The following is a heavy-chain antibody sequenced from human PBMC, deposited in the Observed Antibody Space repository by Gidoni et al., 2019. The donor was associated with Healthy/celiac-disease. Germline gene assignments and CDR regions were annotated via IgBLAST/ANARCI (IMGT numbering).Heavy chain of an antibody. CDR3: TRGGDVVVVAATEYYFDY. D-gene: IGHD2-15*01. CDR2: IRSKAYGGTT. Sequence: CTASGFTFGDYAMSWFRQAPGKGLEWVGFIRSKAYGGTTEYAASVKGRFTISRDDSKSIAYLQMNSLKTEDTAVYYCTRGGDVVVVAATEYYFDYWGQGTLVTVSS. CDR1: GFTFGDYA. V-gene: IGHV3-49*03. J-gene: IGHJ4*02.